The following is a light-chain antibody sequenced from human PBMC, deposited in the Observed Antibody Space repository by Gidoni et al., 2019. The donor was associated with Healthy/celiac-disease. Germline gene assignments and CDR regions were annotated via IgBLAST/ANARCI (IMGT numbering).Light chain of an antibody. V-gene: IGKV3-11*01. CDR2: DAS. Sequence: EIVFPQSPATLSLSPVGSSTLSCRARQSVSRYVAWYQQKPGQAPRLLIYDASTSATGIPARFSGSGSGTDFTLTSSSLEPEDFAVYYRQQRSNWPDLTFGGXTKVEIK. CDR3: QQRSNWPDLT. J-gene: IGKJ4*01. CDR1: QSVSRY.